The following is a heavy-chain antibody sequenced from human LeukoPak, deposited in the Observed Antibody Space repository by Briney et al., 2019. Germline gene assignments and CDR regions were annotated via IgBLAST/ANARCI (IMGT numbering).Heavy chain of an antibody. CDR2: TSYSGSS. CDR3: AREVVSGWYDYFDY. J-gene: IGHJ4*02. V-gene: IGHV4-59*01. D-gene: IGHD6-19*01. Sequence: SETLSLTCTVSGGSISSDYWSWIRQPPGKGLEWIGYTSYSGSSNYNPSLKSRVTISVDTSKNQFSLRLSSVTAADTAVYYCAREVVSGWYDYFDYWGQGTLVTVSS. CDR1: GGSISSDY.